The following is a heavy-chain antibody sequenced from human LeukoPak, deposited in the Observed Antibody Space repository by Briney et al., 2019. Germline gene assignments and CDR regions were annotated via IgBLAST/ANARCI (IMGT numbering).Heavy chain of an antibody. CDR3: ARHLRGPSIYFDY. D-gene: IGHD3-10*01. CDR1: GGSISSSSYY. Sequence: PSETLSLTCTVSGGSISSSSYYWGWIRQPPGKGLEWIGSIYYSGSTYYNPSLKSRVTISVDTSKNQFSLKLSSVTAADTAVYYCARHLRGPSIYFDYWGQGALVTVSS. J-gene: IGHJ4*02. CDR2: IYYSGST. V-gene: IGHV4-39*01.